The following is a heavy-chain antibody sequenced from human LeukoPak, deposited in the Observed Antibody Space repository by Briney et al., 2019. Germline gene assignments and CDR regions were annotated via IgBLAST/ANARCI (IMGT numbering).Heavy chain of an antibody. J-gene: IGHJ6*03. Sequence: PSETLSLTCAVYGGSFSGYYWTWIRQSPEKGLEWIGEINHSGSSKFNPSFKSRGTLSVDTSKNQFHLELTSVTAADTAAYYCARRGGIIRGVASYYYMDVWGKGTTVTISS. CDR3: ARRGGIIRGVASYYYMDV. CDR1: GGSFSGYY. CDR2: INHSGSS. V-gene: IGHV4-34*10. D-gene: IGHD3-10*01.